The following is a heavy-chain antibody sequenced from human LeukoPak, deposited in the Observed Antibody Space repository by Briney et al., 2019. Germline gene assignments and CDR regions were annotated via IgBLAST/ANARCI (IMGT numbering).Heavy chain of an antibody. J-gene: IGHJ4*02. CDR1: GFTFSSYG. D-gene: IGHD6-13*01. V-gene: IGHV3-30*02. CDR2: IRYDGSNK. Sequence: GGSLRLSCAASGFTFSSYGMHWVRQAPGKGLEWVAFIRYDGSNKYYADSVKGRFTISRDNSKNTLYLQMNSLRAEDTAVYYCAKDLMYSSRTLDYWGQGTLVTVSS. CDR3: AKDLMYSSRTLDY.